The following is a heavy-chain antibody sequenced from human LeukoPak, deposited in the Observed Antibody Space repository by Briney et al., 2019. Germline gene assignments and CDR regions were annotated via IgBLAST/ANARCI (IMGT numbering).Heavy chain of an antibody. V-gene: IGHV1-69*13. CDR2: IIPIFGTA. CDR3: ARLTLQLGRPHYYGMDV. D-gene: IGHD4-11*01. CDR1: GGTFSSYA. J-gene: IGHJ6*02. Sequence: EASVKVSCKASGGTFSSYAISWVRQAPGQGLEWMGGIIPIFGTANYAQKFQGRVTITADESTSTAYMELSSLRSEDTAVYYCARLTLQLGRPHYYGMDVWGQGTTVTVSS.